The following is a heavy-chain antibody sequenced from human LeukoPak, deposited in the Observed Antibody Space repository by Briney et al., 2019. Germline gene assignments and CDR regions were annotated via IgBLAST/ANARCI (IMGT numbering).Heavy chain of an antibody. D-gene: IGHD5-18*01. CDR3: AKDYSRGYSYGSIFDY. V-gene: IGHV3-23*01. J-gene: IGHJ4*02. CDR1: GFTFSSYA. CDR2: ISGGGST. Sequence: GGSLRLSCAASGFTFSSYAMSWVRQAPGKGLEWVSAISGGGSTYYADSVKGRFTISRDNSKNTLYLQMSSLRAEDTALYYCAKDYSRGYSYGSIFDYWGQGTLVTVSS.